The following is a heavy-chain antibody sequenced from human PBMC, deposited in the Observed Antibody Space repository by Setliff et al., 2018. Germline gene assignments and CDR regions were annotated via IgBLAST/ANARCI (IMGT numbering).Heavy chain of an antibody. D-gene: IGHD3-10*01. J-gene: IGHJ6*03. CDR2: IYSGGST. V-gene: IGHV4-4*08. CDR1: GGSFSNYY. CDR3: ARTINFLGSGTWGYMDV. Sequence: PSETLSLTCTVSGGSFSNYYWGWVRQPPGKGLEVLGYIYSGGSTNSNPSLRSRVSISLGMSQNEFSLRLTSVTAADTAVYFCARTINFLGSGTWGYMDVWGKGTTVTVSS.